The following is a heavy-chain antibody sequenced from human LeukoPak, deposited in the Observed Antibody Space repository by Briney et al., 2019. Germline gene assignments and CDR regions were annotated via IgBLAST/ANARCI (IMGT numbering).Heavy chain of an antibody. D-gene: IGHD3-10*01. CDR3: AILSSGDAFDI. V-gene: IGHV3-21*01. CDR2: ISSSSSYI. J-gene: IGHJ3*02. CDR1: GFTFSSYS. Sequence: GGSLRXSXAXSGFTFSSYSMNWVRQAPGKGLEWVSSISSSSSYIYYADSVKGRFTISRDNAKNSLYLQMNSLRAEDTAVYYCAILSSGDAFDIWGQGTMVTVSS.